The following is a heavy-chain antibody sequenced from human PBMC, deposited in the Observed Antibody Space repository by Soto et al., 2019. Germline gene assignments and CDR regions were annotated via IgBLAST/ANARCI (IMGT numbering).Heavy chain of an antibody. J-gene: IGHJ4*02. CDR1: GYTFTRYG. Sequence: QVQLVQSGAEGKKPGASVKVSCKASGYTFTRYGISWVRQAPGQGLEWMGWISAYNGNTNYAQKLQGRVTMTTDTSTSTAYMELRSLRSDDTAVYYCAIVTVMDIVLMVYAPEGLVYCGQGTLVTVSS. D-gene: IGHD2-8*01. CDR2: ISAYNGNT. V-gene: IGHV1-18*01. CDR3: AIVTVMDIVLMVYAPEGLVY.